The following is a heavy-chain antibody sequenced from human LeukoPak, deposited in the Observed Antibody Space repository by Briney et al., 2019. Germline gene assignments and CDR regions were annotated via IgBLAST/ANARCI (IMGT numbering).Heavy chain of an antibody. CDR2: IYYSGST. D-gene: IGHD6-19*01. CDR1: GGSISSSIYY. V-gene: IGHV4-61*05. J-gene: IGHJ4*02. CDR3: ARSPSGWFFFDY. Sequence: SETLSPTCIVSGGSISSSIYYWAWVRQPPGKGLEWIGYIYYSGSTNYNPSLKSRVTISVDTSKNQFSLKLSSVTAADTAVYYCARSPSGWFFFDYWGQGTLVTVSS.